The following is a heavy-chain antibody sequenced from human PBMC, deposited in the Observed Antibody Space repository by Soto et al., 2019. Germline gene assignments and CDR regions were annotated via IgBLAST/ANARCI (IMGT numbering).Heavy chain of an antibody. V-gene: IGHV3-33*01. CDR2: IWHDGSNK. CDR1: GFTSSGYA. CDR3: ARDRAFSSSWYVNYYGMDV. J-gene: IGHJ6*02. Sequence: GRSLRLSCAASGFTSSGYALHWVRQAPGKGLEWVAVIWHDGSNKYYVDSVKGRFTISRDNSKNTLYLQMNSLRAEDTAVYYCARDRAFSSSWYVNYYGMDVWGQGTTVTVSS. D-gene: IGHD6-13*01.